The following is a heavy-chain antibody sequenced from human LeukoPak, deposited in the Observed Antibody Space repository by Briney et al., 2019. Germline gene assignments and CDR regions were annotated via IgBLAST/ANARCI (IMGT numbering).Heavy chain of an antibody. CDR2: IYFSGTT. D-gene: IGHD3-3*01. V-gene: IGHV4-59*01. Sequence: SGTVSPTCAVSGVSISYDYRSWIRQPPGKGLEWIGYIYFSGTTDYNTSLRLRDAISADTSKNQCTLKLSSVTAADTAVYYCARLHDFWSGAYAFDMWGQGTMVTVSS. CDR3: ARLHDFWSGAYAFDM. J-gene: IGHJ3*02. CDR1: GVSISYDY.